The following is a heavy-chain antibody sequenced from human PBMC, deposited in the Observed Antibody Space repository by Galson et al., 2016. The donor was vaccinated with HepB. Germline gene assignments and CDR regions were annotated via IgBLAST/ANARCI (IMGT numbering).Heavy chain of an antibody. CDR1: GDTFSIYV. CDR2: IIPMFGTS. V-gene: IGHV1-69*06. J-gene: IGHJ4*02. Sequence: SVKVSCKASGDTFSIYVMSWVRQTPGQGLEWMGDIIPMFGTSNYAQKFQGRVTISADKSTSTAYMELSSLRSEDTAVYCCARSSFCSGAGCYSGTVYYFDYWGQGTLVTVSS. CDR3: ARSSFCSGAGCYSGTVYYFDY. D-gene: IGHD2-15*01.